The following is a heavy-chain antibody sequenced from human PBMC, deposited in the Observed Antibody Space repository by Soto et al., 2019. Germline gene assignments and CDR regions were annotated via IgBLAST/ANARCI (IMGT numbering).Heavy chain of an antibody. CDR3: TKDRNRWLRFDLGY. J-gene: IGHJ4*02. Sequence: EVQLLESGGGLVQPGGSLRLSCAASGFTFSSYGMSWVRQAPGKGLEWVSSITGSAGSTYYADSVKGRFTISRDNSKNTLYLQMNSLRAEDTAVYYWTKDRNRWLRFDLGYWCQGTLVTVSS. V-gene: IGHV3-23*01. D-gene: IGHD5-12*01. CDR1: GFTFSSYG. CDR2: ITGSAGST.